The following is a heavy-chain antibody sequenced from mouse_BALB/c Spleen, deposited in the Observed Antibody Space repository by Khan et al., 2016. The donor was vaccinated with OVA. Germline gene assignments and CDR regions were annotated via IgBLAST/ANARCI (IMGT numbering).Heavy chain of an antibody. CDR3: ARSTYRYALAY. CDR1: GDSITSGY. Sequence: EVQLQESGPSLMKPSQTLSLTCSVTGDSITSGYWCWIRKFPGNKLEYMGYILYSGSTYYNPSLISRISITRHTSQTQYYLQLNTVTTEETARYYCARSTYRYALAYWGQGTLVTVSA. V-gene: IGHV3-8*02. D-gene: IGHD2-14*01. CDR2: ILYSGST. J-gene: IGHJ3*01.